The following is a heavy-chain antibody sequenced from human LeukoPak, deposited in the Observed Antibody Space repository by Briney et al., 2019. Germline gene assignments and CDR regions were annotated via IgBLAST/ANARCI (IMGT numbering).Heavy chain of an antibody. CDR3: AKDLRDFWSGYRHPGFDY. V-gene: IGHV3-9*01. J-gene: IGHJ4*02. CDR2: ISWNSGSV. CDR1: GFTFDDYA. D-gene: IGHD3-3*01. Sequence: GGSLRLSCAASGFTFDDYAMHWVRQAPGKGLEWVSGISWNSGSVGYADSVKGRFTISRDNSKNTLYLQMNSLRAEDTAVYYCAKDLRDFWSGYRHPGFDYWGQGTLVTVSS.